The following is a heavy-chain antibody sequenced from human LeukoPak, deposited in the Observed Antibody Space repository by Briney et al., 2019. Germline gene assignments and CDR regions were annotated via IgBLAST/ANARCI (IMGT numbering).Heavy chain of an antibody. J-gene: IGHJ5*02. V-gene: IGHV3-7*03. D-gene: IGHD3-10*01. CDR3: TTEQGYYGP. CDR2: IKQDGSEK. CDR1: GFTFSSYW. Sequence: GGSLRLSCAASGFTFSSYWMSWVRQAPGKGLEWVANIKQDGSEKYYVDSVKGRFTISRDNAKNSLYLQMNSLKTEDTAVYYCTTEQGYYGPWGQGTLVTVSS.